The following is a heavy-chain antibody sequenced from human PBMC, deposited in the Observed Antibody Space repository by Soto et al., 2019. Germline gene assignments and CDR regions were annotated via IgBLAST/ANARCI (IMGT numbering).Heavy chain of an antibody. D-gene: IGHD3-3*01. CDR2: IYYSGST. CDR1: GGSISSGGYY. J-gene: IGHJ6*02. Sequence: QVQLQESGPGLVKPSQTLSLTCTVSGGSISSGGYYWSWIRQHPGKGLEWIGYIYYSGSTYYNPSLKSRVTISVDTSKNQFSLKLSSVTAADTAVYYCARVRGLGYDFWSGYLPPHYGMDVWGQGTTVTVSS. CDR3: ARVRGLGYDFWSGYLPPHYGMDV. V-gene: IGHV4-31*03.